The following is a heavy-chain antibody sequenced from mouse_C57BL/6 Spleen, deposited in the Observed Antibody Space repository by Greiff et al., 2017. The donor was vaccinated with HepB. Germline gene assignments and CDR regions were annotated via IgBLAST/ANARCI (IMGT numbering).Heavy chain of an antibody. Sequence: QVQLQQPGAELVMPGASVKLSCKASGYTFTSYWMHWVKQRPGQGLEWIGEIDPSDSYTNYNQKFKGKSTLTVDKSSSTAYMQLSSLTSEDSAVYYCARSDSSGYGENWGQGTLVTVSA. CDR2: IDPSDSYT. CDR3: ARSDSSGYGEN. V-gene: IGHV1-69*01. J-gene: IGHJ3*01. CDR1: GYTFTSYW. D-gene: IGHD3-2*02.